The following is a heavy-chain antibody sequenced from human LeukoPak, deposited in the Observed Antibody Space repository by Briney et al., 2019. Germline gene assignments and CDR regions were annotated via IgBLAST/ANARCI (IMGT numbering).Heavy chain of an antibody. Sequence: ASAKVSCKASGYTFTGYYMHWVRQAPGQGREWMGWINPNSGGTNYAQKFQGRVTMTRDTSISTAYMELSRLRSDDTAVYYCARAVLITFGGVTPGYWGQGTLVTVSS. V-gene: IGHV1-2*02. CDR1: GYTFTGYY. CDR3: ARAVLITFGGVTPGY. D-gene: IGHD3-16*01. J-gene: IGHJ4*02. CDR2: INPNSGGT.